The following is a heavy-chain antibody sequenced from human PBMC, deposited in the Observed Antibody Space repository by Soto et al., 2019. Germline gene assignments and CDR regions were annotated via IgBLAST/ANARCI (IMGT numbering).Heavy chain of an antibody. D-gene: IGHD3-10*01. V-gene: IGHV3-23*01. CDR2: ISGSGDST. J-gene: IGHJ4*02. CDR1: GFTFSSYA. CDR3: ATRGSGSYFDY. Sequence: EVQLLESGGGLVQPGGSLRLSCAASGFTFSSYAMRWVRQAPGKGLEWVSAISGSGDSTYYADSVKGRFTISRDNSKNTLYLQMNSLRAEDTAVYYCATRGSGSYFDYWGQRTLVTVSS.